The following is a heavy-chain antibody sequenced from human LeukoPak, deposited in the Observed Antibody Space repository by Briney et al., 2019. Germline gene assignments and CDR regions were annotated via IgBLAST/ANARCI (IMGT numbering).Heavy chain of an antibody. V-gene: IGHV3-74*01. CDR2: INSDGSNT. CDR1: GFTFSNYW. D-gene: IGHD5-12*01. CDR3: ARGYAGGYFDL. J-gene: IGHJ2*01. Sequence: GGSLRLSCAASGFTFSNYWMHWVRQGPGKGLVWVSRINSDGSNTAYADSVKGRFTISRDNAKNTLSLQVNSLRAEDTAVYYCARGYAGGYFDLWGRGTLVTVSS.